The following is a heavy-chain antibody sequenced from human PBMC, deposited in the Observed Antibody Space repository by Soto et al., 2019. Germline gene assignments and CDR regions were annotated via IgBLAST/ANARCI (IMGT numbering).Heavy chain of an antibody. CDR1: GDSVSSKSAA. CDR3: ARAVGSSPYYYYGMDV. CDR2: TYYRSKWYN. D-gene: IGHD6-6*01. Sequence: PSLTLSLTCDISGDSVSSKSAAWNWIRQAPSTGLEWLGRTYYRSKWYNDYAASVKSRITINPDTSKTQFSLQLNSVTPEDTAVYYCARAVGSSPYYYYGMDVWGQGTTVTVSS. J-gene: IGHJ6*02. V-gene: IGHV6-1*01.